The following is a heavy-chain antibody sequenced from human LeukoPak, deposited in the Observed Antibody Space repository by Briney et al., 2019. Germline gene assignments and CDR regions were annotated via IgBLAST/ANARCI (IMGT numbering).Heavy chain of an antibody. CDR1: GFTFSSYA. CDR3: AKGLAVAGPTNYYFDY. J-gene: IGHJ4*02. V-gene: IGHV3-23*01. D-gene: IGHD6-13*01. Sequence: GGSLTLSCAASGFTFSSYAKSWVRHAPGKGLEWVSAISYSGGSTYYADSVKGRFSISRDNLKITLYLQINSLRAEDTAVYYCAKGLAVAGPTNYYFDYWGQGTLVTVSS. CDR2: ISYSGGST.